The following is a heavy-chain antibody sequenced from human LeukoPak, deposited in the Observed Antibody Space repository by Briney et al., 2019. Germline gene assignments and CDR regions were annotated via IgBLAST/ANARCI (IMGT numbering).Heavy chain of an antibody. D-gene: IGHD3-10*01. J-gene: IGHJ3*02. CDR2: IYYSGTT. CDR1: GGSISSYY. V-gene: IGHV4-59*08. CDR3: AKSNGYGLVDI. Sequence: SETLSLTCTVSGGSISSYYWSWIRQPPGKGLEWIGYIYYSGTTNYNPSLKSRVTISVDTCRNQFSLRLNSVTAADTAVYYCAKSNGYGLVDIWGQGTMVTVSS.